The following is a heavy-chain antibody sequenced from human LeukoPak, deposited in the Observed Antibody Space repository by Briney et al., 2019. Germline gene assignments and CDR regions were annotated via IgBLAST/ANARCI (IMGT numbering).Heavy chain of an antibody. J-gene: IGHJ4*02. CDR1: GFTFSNAW. CDR3: TTSGHRYTYYDFWSGPSLFDY. Sequence: GGSLRLSCAASGFTFSNAWVSWVRQAPGKGLEWVGRIKSKTDGGTTDYAAPVKGRFTISRDDSKNTLYLQMNSLKTEDTAVYYCTTSGHRYTYYDFWSGPSLFDYWGQGTLVTVSS. CDR2: IKSKTDGGTT. V-gene: IGHV3-15*01. D-gene: IGHD3-3*01.